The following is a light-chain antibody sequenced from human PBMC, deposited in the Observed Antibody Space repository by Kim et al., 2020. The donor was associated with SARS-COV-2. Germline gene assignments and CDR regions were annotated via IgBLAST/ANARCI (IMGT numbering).Light chain of an antibody. J-gene: IGLJ2*01. Sequence: QSALTQRASVSGSPGQSITISCTGTSSDVGAYNFVSWYQQHPGRAPKLMIYDVGNRPSGVSNSFSGSKSGNTASLTISGLQAEDEADYYCSSYAGSSTLVVFGGGTQLTVL. V-gene: IGLV2-14*03. CDR1: SSDVGAYNF. CDR2: DVG. CDR3: SSYAGSSTLVV.